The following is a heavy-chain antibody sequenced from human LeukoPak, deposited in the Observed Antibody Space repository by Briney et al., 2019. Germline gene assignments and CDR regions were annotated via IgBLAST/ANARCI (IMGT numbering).Heavy chain of an antibody. J-gene: IGHJ4*02. D-gene: IGHD3-16*02. V-gene: IGHV3-23*01. CDR2: ISGSAGGT. CDR1: GITLSNYG. Sequence: GGSLRLSCGVSGITLSNYGMSWLRQAPGKGLEWVAGISGSAGGTNYADSVKGRITISRDNSKNTLFLQMDRLRAEDTAVYFCAKRGVVVRVILVGFHKEAYYFDSWGQGAQVTVSS. CDR3: AKRGVVVRVILVGFHKEAYYFDS.